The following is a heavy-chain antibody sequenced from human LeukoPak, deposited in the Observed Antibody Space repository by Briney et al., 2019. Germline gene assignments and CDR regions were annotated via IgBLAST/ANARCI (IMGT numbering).Heavy chain of an antibody. CDR2: IYSGGST. J-gene: IGHJ4*02. D-gene: IGHD3-22*01. CDR3: ARGDPGGVWLFGLDY. CDR1: GFTVSSNY. V-gene: IGHV3-66*01. Sequence: GGSLRLSCAASGFTVSSNYMNWVRQAPGKGLEWVSVIYSGGSTHYADSVKGRFTISRDNSKNTLYLQMNSLRAEDTAVYYCARGDPGGVWLFGLDYWGQGTLVTVSS.